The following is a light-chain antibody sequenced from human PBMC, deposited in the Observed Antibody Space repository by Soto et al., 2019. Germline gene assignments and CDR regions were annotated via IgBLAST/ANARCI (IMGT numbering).Light chain of an antibody. CDR2: ENN. CDR3: QSSDSDFVV. Sequence: NFMLTQPHSVSESPGKTLSISCTRSSGSIANNYVQWYQQRPGSAPATVIYENNQRLSGVPDRFSGSTDGSSNSASLTISGLHTEDVADYYCQSSDSDFVVFGGGTKLTVL. V-gene: IGLV6-57*04. CDR1: SGSIANNY. J-gene: IGLJ2*01.